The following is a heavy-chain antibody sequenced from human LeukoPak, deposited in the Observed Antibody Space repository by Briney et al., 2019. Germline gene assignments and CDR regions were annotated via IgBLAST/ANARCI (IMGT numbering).Heavy chain of an antibody. CDR3: VPYCTTATCFGH. CDR1: GFTFSSYA. Sequence: PGGSLRLSCAASGFTFSSYAMSWVRQAPGKGLEWVSAITGSGTSTFYADFVKDRSTISRDNSKNTLYLQVNRLRAEDTAVYYCVPYCTTATCFGHWGQGTLVTVSS. V-gene: IGHV3-23*01. CDR2: ITGSGTST. J-gene: IGHJ5*02. D-gene: IGHD2-8*01.